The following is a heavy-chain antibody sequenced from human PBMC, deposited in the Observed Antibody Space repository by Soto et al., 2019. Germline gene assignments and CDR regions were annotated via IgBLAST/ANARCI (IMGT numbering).Heavy chain of an antibody. CDR2: ISASGDIT. J-gene: IGHJ4*02. CDR3: AKPSGYYDY. V-gene: IGHV3-23*01. Sequence: GGSLRLCCAASGFTFSSYAMSGLSQAPGKGLEWVSLISASGDITYCADSARGRFTISIDNSKNTLYLQINSLRAEDTAVYYCAKPSGYYDYWGQGTLVTVSP. CDR1: GFTFSSYA. D-gene: IGHD3-3*01.